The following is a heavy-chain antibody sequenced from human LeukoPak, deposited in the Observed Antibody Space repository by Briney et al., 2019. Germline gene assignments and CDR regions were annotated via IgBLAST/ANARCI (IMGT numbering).Heavy chain of an antibody. J-gene: IGHJ4*02. CDR2: VSGSGNTI. V-gene: IGHV3-11*01. CDR1: GFSFSDHY. CDR3: ARGPDCYYDSSGSFDY. Sequence: SGGSLRLSCAASGFSFSDHYMAWIRQAPGKGLEWVSYVSGSGNTIYHADSVKGRFTISRDTAKNSVHLQMNSLRVDDTAVYYCARGPDCYYDSSGSFDYWGQGTLVTVSS. D-gene: IGHD3-22*01.